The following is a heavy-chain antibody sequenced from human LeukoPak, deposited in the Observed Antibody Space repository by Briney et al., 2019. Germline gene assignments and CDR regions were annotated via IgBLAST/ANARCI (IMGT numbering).Heavy chain of an antibody. CDR1: GYTFTSYD. V-gene: IGHV1-8*01. Sequence: ASVKISCKASGYTFTSYDINWVRQATGQGLEWMGWMNPNSGNTGYAQKFQGRVTMTRNTSISTAYMELSSPRSEDTAVYYCARGQNQGYSYGYIWFDPWGQGTLVTVSS. J-gene: IGHJ5*02. CDR2: MNPNSGNT. D-gene: IGHD5-18*01. CDR3: ARGQNQGYSYGYIWFDP.